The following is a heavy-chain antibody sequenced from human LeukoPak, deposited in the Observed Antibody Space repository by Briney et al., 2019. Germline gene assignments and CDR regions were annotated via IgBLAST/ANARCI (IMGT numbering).Heavy chain of an antibody. D-gene: IGHD1-1*01. V-gene: IGHV2-70*11. CDR2: IDWDDDK. CDR1: GFSLSTSGMC. J-gene: IGHJ4*02. Sequence: SGPTLVNPTQTLTLTCTFSGFSLSTSGMCVSWIRQPPGKALEWLARIDWDDDKYYSTSLKTRLTISEATSKNQVVLTMTNMDPVDTATYYCARIEVATRAHFDYWGQGTLVTVSS. CDR3: ARIEVATRAHFDY.